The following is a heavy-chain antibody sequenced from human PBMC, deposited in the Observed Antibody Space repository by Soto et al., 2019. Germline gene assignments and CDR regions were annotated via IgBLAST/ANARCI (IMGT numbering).Heavy chain of an antibody. V-gene: IGHV3-11*01. D-gene: IGHD1-1*01. CDR2: ISSSGSTI. Sequence: QVQLVESGGGLVKPGGSLRLSCAASGFTFSDYYMSWIRQAPGKGLEWVSYISSSGSTIYYADSVKGQFTISRDNAKNSLYLQMNSLRAEDTAVYYCARDLLERREAKSGYYYYMDVWGKGTTVTVSS. J-gene: IGHJ6*03. CDR3: ARDLLERREAKSGYYYYMDV. CDR1: GFTFSDYY.